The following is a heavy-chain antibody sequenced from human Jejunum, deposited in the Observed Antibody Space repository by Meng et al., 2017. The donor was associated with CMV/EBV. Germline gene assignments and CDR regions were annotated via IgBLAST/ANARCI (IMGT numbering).Heavy chain of an antibody. CDR1: GYTFYSYN. J-gene: IGHJ4*02. CDR2: MNPNLGTT. CDR3: ATGVADFEY. V-gene: IGHV1-8*01. D-gene: IGHD6-19*01. Sequence: GVEAESCGAPFEVYCKRSGYTFYSYNSICVRQGNGIGVEWIVWMNPNLGTTGYAQKFQCRVTMTRTISKRTAYMDLISLRSEDTDVYYCATGVADFEYWGQGTLVTVSS.